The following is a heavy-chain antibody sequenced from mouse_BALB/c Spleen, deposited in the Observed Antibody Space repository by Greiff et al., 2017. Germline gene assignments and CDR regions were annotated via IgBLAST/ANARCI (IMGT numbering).Heavy chain of an antibody. Sequence: QVQLQQSGAELVRPGVSVKISCKGSGYTFTDYAMHWVKQSHAKSLEWIGVISTYYGDASYNQKFKGKATMTVDKSSSTAYMELARLTSEDSAIYYCARLTTATGYAMDYWGQGTSVTVSS. D-gene: IGHD1-2*01. CDR1: GYTFTDYA. CDR3: ARLTTATGYAMDY. CDR2: ISTYYGDA. J-gene: IGHJ4*01. V-gene: IGHV1S137*01.